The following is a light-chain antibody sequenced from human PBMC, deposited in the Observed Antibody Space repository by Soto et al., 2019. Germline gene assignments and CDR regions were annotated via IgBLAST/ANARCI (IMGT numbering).Light chain of an antibody. Sequence: EIVLTQSPATLSLSPGERATLSCRASQSVGTFFAWYQQKPGQAPRLLIYDASNRATGIPARFSASGSGTDFTLTISSLEPEDFAVYYCQQCNNWPQWTFGQGTKVEIK. CDR1: QSVGTF. J-gene: IGKJ1*01. CDR3: QQCNNWPQWT. V-gene: IGKV3-11*01. CDR2: DAS.